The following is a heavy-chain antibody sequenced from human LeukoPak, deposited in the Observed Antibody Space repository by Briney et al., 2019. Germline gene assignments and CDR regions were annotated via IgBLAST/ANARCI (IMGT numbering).Heavy chain of an antibody. Sequence: GASVKVSCKASGYTFTSYYMHWVRQAPGQGLEWMGIINPGGGSTSYAQKFQGRVTMTRDTSTSTVYMELSSLRSEDTAVYYCARAAVTTTWASVAYYYGMDVWGQGTTVTVSS. J-gene: IGHJ6*02. CDR2: INPGGGST. V-gene: IGHV1-46*01. CDR1: GYTFTSYY. CDR3: ARAAVTTTWASVAYYYGMDV. D-gene: IGHD4-17*01.